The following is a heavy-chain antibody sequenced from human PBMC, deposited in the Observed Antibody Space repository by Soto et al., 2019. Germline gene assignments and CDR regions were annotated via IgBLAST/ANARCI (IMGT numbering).Heavy chain of an antibody. V-gene: IGHV1-18*01. CDR1: GYTFTSYG. J-gene: IGHJ4*02. D-gene: IGHD3-22*01. Sequence: ASVKVSCKASGYTFTSYGINWVRQAPGQGLEWMGWISAYNGNTNYARKLQGRVTMTTDTSTSTAYMELRSLRSDDTAVYYCARLRYYYDNSGYPSDYWGQGTLVTVSS. CDR3: ARLRYYYDNSGYPSDY. CDR2: ISAYNGNT.